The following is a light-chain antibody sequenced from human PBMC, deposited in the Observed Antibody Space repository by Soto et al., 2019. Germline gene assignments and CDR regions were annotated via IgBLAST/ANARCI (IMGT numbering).Light chain of an antibody. CDR2: EVN. CDR1: SSDVGGYNY. Sequence: QSVLTQPPSASGSPGQSVTISCTGTSSDVGGYNYVSWYQHHPGKAPKLLISEVNKRPSGVPDRFSGSKSGNTASLTVSGLQAEDEADYYCSSYAGSNNPNYVFGTGTKVTV. J-gene: IGLJ1*01. CDR3: SSYAGSNNPNYV. V-gene: IGLV2-8*01.